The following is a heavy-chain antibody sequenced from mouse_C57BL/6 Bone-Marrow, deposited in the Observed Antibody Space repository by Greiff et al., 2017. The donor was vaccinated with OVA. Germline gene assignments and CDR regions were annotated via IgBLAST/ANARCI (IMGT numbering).Heavy chain of an antibody. CDR3: ANPPYDDYDADWYFDV. CDR2: IDPSDSYT. CDR1: GYTFTSYW. Sequence: QVQLQQPGAELVKPGASVKLSCKASGYTFTSYWMQWVKQRPGQGLEWIGEIDPSDSYTNYNQKFKGKATLTVDTSSSTAYMQLSSLTSEDSAVYYCANPPYDDYDADWYFDVWGTGTTVTVSS. J-gene: IGHJ1*03. D-gene: IGHD2-4*01. V-gene: IGHV1-50*01.